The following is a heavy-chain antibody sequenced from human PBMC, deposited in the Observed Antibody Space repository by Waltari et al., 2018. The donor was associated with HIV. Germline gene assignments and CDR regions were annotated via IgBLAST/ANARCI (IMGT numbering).Heavy chain of an antibody. CDR2: IHHSGSY. CDR1: GYSITRGYY. D-gene: IGHD3-22*01. Sequence: QVQLQEAGTGLVKPSETLYLTCGVSGYSITRGYYWGWNRHPPGKGLEWNGTIHHSGSYYYNPPLQTRVTISVDTSNVRVSLKLRSVTAADTAVYYCARNTYYEKSGYDYWGQGNLVTVSS. CDR3: ARNTYYEKSGYDY. J-gene: IGHJ4*02. V-gene: IGHV4-38-2*01.